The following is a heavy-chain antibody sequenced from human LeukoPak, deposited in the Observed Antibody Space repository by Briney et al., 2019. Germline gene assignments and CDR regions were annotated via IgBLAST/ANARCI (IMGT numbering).Heavy chain of an antibody. V-gene: IGHV1-46*03. CDR2: INPSGGST. CDR1: GYTFTSYY. D-gene: IGHD2-2*01. CDR3: ARAQTYYCSSTSCYFAY. J-gene: IGHJ4*02. Sequence: ASVKVPCKASGYTFTSYYMHWVRQAPGQGLEWMGIINPSGGSTSYAQKFQGRVTMTRDTSTSTVYMELSSLRSEDTAVYYCARAQTYYCSSTSCYFAYWGQGTLVTVSS.